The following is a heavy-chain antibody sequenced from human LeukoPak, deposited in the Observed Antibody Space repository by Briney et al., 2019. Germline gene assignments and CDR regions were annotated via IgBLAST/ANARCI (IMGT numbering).Heavy chain of an antibody. V-gene: IGHV3-23*01. CDR3: TRDPWGGRTGERNYFDY. CDR1: GFTFSSYA. D-gene: IGHD7-27*01. J-gene: IGHJ4*02. Sequence: GGSLRLSCAASGFTFSSYAMSWVRQAPGKGLEWVSAISGSGDSTYYADSVKGRFTISRDNSKNTLYLQMNSLRAEDTAVYYCTRDPWGGRTGERNYFDYWGQGTLVTVSS. CDR2: ISGSGDST.